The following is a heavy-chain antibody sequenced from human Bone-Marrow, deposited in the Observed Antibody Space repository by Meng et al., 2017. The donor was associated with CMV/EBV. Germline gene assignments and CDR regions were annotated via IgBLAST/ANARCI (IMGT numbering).Heavy chain of an antibody. CDR2: ISWNSGSI. CDR1: GFTFDDYA. V-gene: IGHV3-9*03. D-gene: IGHD3-3*01. Sequence: SLKISCAASGFTFDDYAMHWVRQAPGKGLEWVSGISWNSGSIGYADSVKGRFTISRGNAKNSLYLQMNSLRAEDMALYYCAKDIGHDFPLSYGMDVWGQGTTVTVSS. CDR3: AKDIGHDFPLSYGMDV. J-gene: IGHJ6*02.